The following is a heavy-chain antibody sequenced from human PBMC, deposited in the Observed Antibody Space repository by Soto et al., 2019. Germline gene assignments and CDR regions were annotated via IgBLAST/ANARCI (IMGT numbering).Heavy chain of an antibody. Sequence: PSETLSLTCTVSGGSISSGGYYWSWIRQHPGKGLEWIGYIYYSGSTYYNPSLKSRVTISVDTSKNQFSLKLSSVTAADTAVYYCARVSSPAMVTNAQKGLIPYFDYWGQGTLVTVSS. CDR3: ARVSSPAMVTNAQKGLIPYFDY. J-gene: IGHJ4*02. V-gene: IGHV4-31*03. CDR1: GGSISSGGYY. CDR2: IYYSGST. D-gene: IGHD2-8*01.